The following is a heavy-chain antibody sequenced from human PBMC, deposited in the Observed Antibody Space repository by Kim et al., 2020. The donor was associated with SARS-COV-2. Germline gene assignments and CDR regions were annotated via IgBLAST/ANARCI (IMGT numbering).Heavy chain of an antibody. Sequence: SETLSLTCTVSGGSISSYYWSWIRQPAGKGLEWIGRIYTSGSTNYNPSLKSRVTMSVDTSKNQFSLKLSSVTAADTAVYYCARGYCSSTSCYRSLFDYWGQGTLVTVSS. V-gene: IGHV4-4*07. CDR2: IYTSGST. D-gene: IGHD2-2*02. J-gene: IGHJ4*02. CDR1: GGSISSYY. CDR3: ARGYCSSTSCYRSLFDY.